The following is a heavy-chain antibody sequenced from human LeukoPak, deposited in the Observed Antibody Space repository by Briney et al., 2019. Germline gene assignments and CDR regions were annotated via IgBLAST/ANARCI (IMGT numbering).Heavy chain of an antibody. CDR1: GGSISSYY. V-gene: IGHV4-59*08. CDR2: IYYSGST. CDR3: ARHEYAVAGIFDY. Sequence: SETLSLTCTVSGGSISSYYWSWIRQPPGKGLEWIGYIYYSGSTNYIPSLKSRVTISVDTSKNQFSLKLSSVTAADTAVYYCARHEYAVAGIFDYWGQGTLVTVSS. D-gene: IGHD6-19*01. J-gene: IGHJ4*02.